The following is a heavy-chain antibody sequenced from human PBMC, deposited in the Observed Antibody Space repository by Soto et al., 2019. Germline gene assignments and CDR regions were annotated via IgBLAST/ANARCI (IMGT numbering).Heavy chain of an antibody. CDR2: ISYSGST. CDR3: AREVSTHFEY. CDR1: GGSISSGGYW. V-gene: IGHV4-31*03. J-gene: IGHJ4*02. Sequence: QVQVQESGPGLVKPSQTLSLTCTVSGGSISSGGYWWSWIRQHPGKGLEWVGYISYSGSTSYNPSLKSRLTISANTSKNHFSLELTSVTAADTAVYYCAREVSTHFEYWGQGTLVTVSS. D-gene: IGHD6-13*01.